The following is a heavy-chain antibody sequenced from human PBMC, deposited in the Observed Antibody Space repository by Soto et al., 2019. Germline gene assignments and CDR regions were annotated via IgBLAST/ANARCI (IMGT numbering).Heavy chain of an antibody. CDR1: GFTFSNYG. J-gene: IGHJ6*02. CDR3: AKLDEGGLQYAYYAMDV. Sequence: GGSLRLSCVASGFTFSNYGMHWVRQAPGKGLEWVAVISCDGSNKYYADSVKGRFTISRDNSKNTLYLQMTSLRTEDTALYYCAKLDEGGLQYAYYAMDVWGQGTTVTVSS. D-gene: IGHD2-15*01. CDR2: ISCDGSNK. V-gene: IGHV3-30*18.